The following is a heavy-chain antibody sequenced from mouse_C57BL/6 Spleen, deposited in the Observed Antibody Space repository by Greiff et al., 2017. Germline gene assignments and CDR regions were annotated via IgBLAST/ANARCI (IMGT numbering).Heavy chain of an antibody. D-gene: IGHD2-14*01. J-gene: IGHJ3*01. CDR1: GYAFSSSW. V-gene: IGHV1-82*01. CDR3: ARCRNPIGRFAY. CDR2: IYPGDGDT. Sequence: QVQLKESGPELVKPGASVQISCKASGYAFSSSWMNWVKQRPGKGLEWIGRIYPGDGDTNYNGKFKGKATLTADKSSSTAYMQLSSLTSEDSAVYFCARCRNPIGRFAYWGQGTLVTVSA.